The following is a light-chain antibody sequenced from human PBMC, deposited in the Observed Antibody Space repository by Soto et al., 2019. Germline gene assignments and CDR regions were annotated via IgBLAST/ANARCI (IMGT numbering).Light chain of an antibody. CDR3: QPYYSAPWT. CDR1: QSVLYSSNNKNY. Sequence: DIVMTQSPDSLAVSLGERATINCKSSQSVLYSSNNKNYFAWYQQKPGQPPNLLIYWASTRESGVPDRFSGSGSGTDFTLTISSLQAEDVAVYYCQPYYSAPWTFGQGTKVEIK. V-gene: IGKV4-1*01. J-gene: IGKJ1*01. CDR2: WAS.